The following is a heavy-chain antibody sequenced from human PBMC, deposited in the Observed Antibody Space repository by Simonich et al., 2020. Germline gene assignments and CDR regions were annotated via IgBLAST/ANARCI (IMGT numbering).Heavy chain of an antibody. Sequence: EVQLVESGGGLVQPRGSLRLSCAASGFTFSSYWMHWVRQAPGKGLGVVSRIDSDGSSTSYADSVKGRFTISRDNAKNTLYLQMNSLRAEDTAVYYCARDYSNYDAFDIWGQGTMVTVSS. CDR1: GFTFSSYW. CDR3: ARDYSNYDAFDI. V-gene: IGHV3-74*01. D-gene: IGHD4-4*01. J-gene: IGHJ3*02. CDR2: IDSDGSST.